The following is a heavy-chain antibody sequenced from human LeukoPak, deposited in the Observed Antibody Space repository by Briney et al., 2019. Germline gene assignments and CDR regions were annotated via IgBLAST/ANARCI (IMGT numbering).Heavy chain of an antibody. CDR1: GFTFSSYA. V-gene: IGHV3-23*01. CDR3: AKDRVVPAAQPYYFDY. CDR2: ISGSGGST. Sequence: GGSLRLSCAASGFTFSSYAMSWVRQAPGKGLEWVSAISGSGGSTYYADSVKGRFTISRDNSKNTLYLQMNSLRAEDTAVYYCAKDRVVPAAQPYYFDYWGQGTLVTVSS. J-gene: IGHJ4*02. D-gene: IGHD2-2*01.